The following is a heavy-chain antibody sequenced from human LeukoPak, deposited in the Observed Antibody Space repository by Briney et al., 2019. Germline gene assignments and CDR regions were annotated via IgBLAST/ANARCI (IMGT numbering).Heavy chain of an antibody. CDR3: ARRTKYYDFWSGYPGPHDY. D-gene: IGHD3-3*01. V-gene: IGHV4-30-2*01. CDR1: GGSISSGGYY. CDR2: INHSGST. J-gene: IGHJ4*02. Sequence: PSQTLSLTCTVSGGSISSGGYYWSWIRQPPGKELEWIGEINHSGSTNYNPSLKSRVTISVDTSKNQFSLKLSSVTAADTAVYYCARRTKYYDFWSGYPGPHDYWGQGTLVTVSS.